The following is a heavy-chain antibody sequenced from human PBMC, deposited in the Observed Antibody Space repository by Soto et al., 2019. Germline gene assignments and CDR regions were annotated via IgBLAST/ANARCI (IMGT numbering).Heavy chain of an antibody. CDR1: CGYISSYY. Sequence: SETLSLTCTVSCGYISSYYWSWIRQPPGKGLEWIGYIYYSGSTNYNPSLKSRVTISVDTSKNQFSLKLSSVTAADTAVYYCARVYGGAFDYWGQGTLVNVSS. CDR2: IYYSGST. D-gene: IGHD4-17*01. J-gene: IGHJ4*02. CDR3: ARVYGGAFDY. V-gene: IGHV4-59*01.